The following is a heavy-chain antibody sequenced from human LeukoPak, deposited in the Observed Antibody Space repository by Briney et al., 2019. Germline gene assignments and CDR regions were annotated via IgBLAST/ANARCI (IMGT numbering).Heavy chain of an antibody. CDR2: IRSNADNYAT. CDR3: ATIRDGYNYDAFDI. Sequence: PGGSLRLSCAASGFTFSGSAMHWVRQASGKGLEWVGRIRSNADNYATVYAASVKGRFTISRDESKNTAYLQMNSLRAEDTAVYYCATIRDGYNYDAFDIWGQGTMVTVSS. V-gene: IGHV3-73*01. J-gene: IGHJ3*02. D-gene: IGHD5-24*01. CDR1: GFTFSGSA.